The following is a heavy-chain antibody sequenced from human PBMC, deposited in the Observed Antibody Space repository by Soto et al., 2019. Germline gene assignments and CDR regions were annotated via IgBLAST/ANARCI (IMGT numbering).Heavy chain of an antibody. D-gene: IGHD2-15*01. Sequence: QVQLVQSGAEVKKPGASVKVSCKASGYTFTSYAMHWVRQAPGQRLEWMGWINAGNGNTKYSQKFQGRVTITRDTYASTAYMELSSLRSEDTAVYYCARVLSKDVVVVAAPWGAFDIWGQGTMVTVSS. CDR1: GYTFTSYA. CDR2: INAGNGNT. CDR3: ARVLSKDVVVVAAPWGAFDI. J-gene: IGHJ3*02. V-gene: IGHV1-3*01.